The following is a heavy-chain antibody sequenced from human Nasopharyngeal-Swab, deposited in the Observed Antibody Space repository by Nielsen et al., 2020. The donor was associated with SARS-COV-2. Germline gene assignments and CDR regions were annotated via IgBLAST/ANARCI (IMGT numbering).Heavy chain of an antibody. V-gene: IGHV4-59*08. CDR2: IYYTGST. CDR1: GGSIGTYY. Sequence: SETLSLTCTVSGGSIGTYYWSWIRQPPGKGLEWIGYIYYTGSTMYNPSLKGRVTLSVDTSENQFSLRLTSVTAADSAVYYCARQAVSGSYRFMVYWGQGTLVTVSS. CDR3: ARQAVSGSYRFMVY. D-gene: IGHD3-16*02. J-gene: IGHJ4*02.